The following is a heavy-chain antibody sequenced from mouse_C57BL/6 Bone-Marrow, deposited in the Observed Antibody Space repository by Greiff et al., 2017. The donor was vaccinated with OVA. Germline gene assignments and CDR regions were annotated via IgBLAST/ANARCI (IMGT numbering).Heavy chain of an antibody. D-gene: IGHD2-4*01. CDR3: ARAYDYDFAWFAY. CDR2: INPSSGYT. Sequence: QVQLQQSGAELAKPGASVKLSCKASGYTFTSYWMHWVKQRPGPGLEWIGYINPSSGYTKYNQKFKDKATLTADQSSSPAYMQLSSLTYEDSAVYYCARAYDYDFAWFAYWGQGTLVTVSA. J-gene: IGHJ3*01. CDR1: GYTFTSYW. V-gene: IGHV1-7*01.